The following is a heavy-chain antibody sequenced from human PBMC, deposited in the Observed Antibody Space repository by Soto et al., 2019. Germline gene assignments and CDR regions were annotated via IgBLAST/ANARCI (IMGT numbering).Heavy chain of an antibody. V-gene: IGHV6-1*01. CDR2: TYYRSKWYN. CDR1: GDSVSSNSAA. D-gene: IGHD6-19*01. CDR3: ARDREYSSGWGANRWFDP. Sequence: SQTLSLTCAISGDSVSSNSAACNWIRQSPSRGLEWLGRTYYRSKWYNDYAVSVKSRITINPDTSKNQFSLQLNSVTPEDTAVYYCARDREYSSGWGANRWFDPWGQGTLVTVSS. J-gene: IGHJ5*02.